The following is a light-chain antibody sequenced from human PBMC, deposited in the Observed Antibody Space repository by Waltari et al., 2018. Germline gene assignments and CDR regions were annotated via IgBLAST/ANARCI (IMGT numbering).Light chain of an antibody. Sequence: QSALTQPASVSGSPGQSITISCTGTSSDVGGYNSVSWYQQHPGKAPKLMIYDVSKRPSGVSNRFSGSKSGNTASLTISGLQAEDEADYYCSSHTSSSTVVFGGGTKLTVL. V-gene: IGLV2-14*01. CDR1: SSDVGGYNS. CDR2: DVS. J-gene: IGLJ2*01. CDR3: SSHTSSSTVV.